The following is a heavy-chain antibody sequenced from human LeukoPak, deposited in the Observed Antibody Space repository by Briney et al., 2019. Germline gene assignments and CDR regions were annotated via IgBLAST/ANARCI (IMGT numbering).Heavy chain of an antibody. CDR2: IYPRGST. Sequence: NPSDTLSLTCAVSGGSISSGSYTWSWIRQPPGKGLEWIGYIYPRGSTYYNPSLKSRVILSLDKSANQFSLNLSSVTAADTAVYYCARFSPRAMGNYLDFWGQGTLVTVSS. CDR3: ARFSPRAMGNYLDF. D-gene: IGHD7-27*01. CDR1: GGSISSGSYT. J-gene: IGHJ4*02. V-gene: IGHV4-30-2*01.